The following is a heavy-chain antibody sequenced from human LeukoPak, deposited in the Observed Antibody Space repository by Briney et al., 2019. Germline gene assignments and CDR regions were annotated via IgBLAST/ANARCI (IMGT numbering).Heavy chain of an antibody. CDR1: GFTFSSYS. CDR3: ISGYCGGDCYSDY. Sequence: GGSLRLSCAASGFTFSSYSMNWVRQAPGKGLEWVSSISSSSSYIYYADSVKGRFTISRDNAKNSLYLQMNSLRAEDTAVYYCISGYCGGDCYSDYWGQGTLVTVSS. CDR2: ISSSSSYI. J-gene: IGHJ4*02. V-gene: IGHV3-21*01. D-gene: IGHD2-21*02.